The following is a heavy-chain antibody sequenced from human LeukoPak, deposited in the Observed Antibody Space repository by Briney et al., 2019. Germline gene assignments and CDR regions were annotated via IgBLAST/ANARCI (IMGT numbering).Heavy chain of an antibody. CDR3: ARERVVGATQYYGMDV. CDR1: GYTFTSYG. Sequence: ASVKVSCKASGYTFTSYGISWVRQAPGQGLEWMGGIIPIFGTANYAQKFQGRVTITADESTSTAYMELSSLRSEGTAVYYCARERVVGATQYYGMDVWGQGTTVTVSS. V-gene: IGHV1-69*13. CDR2: IIPIFGTA. D-gene: IGHD1-26*01. J-gene: IGHJ6*02.